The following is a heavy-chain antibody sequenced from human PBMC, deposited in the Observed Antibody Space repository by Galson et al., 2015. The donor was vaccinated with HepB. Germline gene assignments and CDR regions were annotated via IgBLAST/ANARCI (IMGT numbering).Heavy chain of an antibody. D-gene: IGHD2-2*01. Sequence: SLRLSCAASGFTFSSYSMNWVRQAPGKGLEWVSSISSSSSYIYYADSVKGRFTISRDNAKNSLYLQMNSLRAEDTAVYYCARDPYGYQLLSPYGMDVWGQGTTVTVSS. CDR2: ISSSSSYI. J-gene: IGHJ6*02. CDR1: GFTFSSYS. CDR3: ARDPYGYQLLSPYGMDV. V-gene: IGHV3-21*01.